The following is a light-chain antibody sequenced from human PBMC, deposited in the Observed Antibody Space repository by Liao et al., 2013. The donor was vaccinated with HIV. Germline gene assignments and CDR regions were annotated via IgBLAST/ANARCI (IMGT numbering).Light chain of an antibody. J-gene: IGLJ2*01. V-gene: IGLV3-1*01. CDR1: KLGDKY. Sequence: SYELTQSPSVSVSPGQTATITCSGDKLGDKYGCWYQQKPGQSPVLVIYQDTKRPSGIPERFSGSNSGNTATLTISGTQPMDEADYYCLAWDSSTVVFGGGTKLTVL. CDR2: QDT. CDR3: LAWDSSTVV.